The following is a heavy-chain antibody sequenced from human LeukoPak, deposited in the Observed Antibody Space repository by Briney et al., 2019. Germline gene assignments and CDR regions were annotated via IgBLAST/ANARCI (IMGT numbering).Heavy chain of an antibody. CDR1: AFTFSSYA. CDR3: ARANYCFDY. V-gene: IGHV3-7*01. D-gene: IGHD5-24*01. Sequence: GGSLRLSCATSAFTFSSYAIHWVRQAPGKGLEWVAYIKQDGSDKYYVDSVKGRFTISKDNAKNSLYLQMNSLRDEDSAVYYCARANYCFDYWGQGTLVTVSS. CDR2: IKQDGSDK. J-gene: IGHJ4*02.